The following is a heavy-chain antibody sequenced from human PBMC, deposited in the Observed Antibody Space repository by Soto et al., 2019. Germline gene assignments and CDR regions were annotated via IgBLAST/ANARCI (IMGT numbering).Heavy chain of an antibody. Sequence: QVQLVESGGGVVQPGRSLRLSCAASGFTFSSYGMHWVRQAPGKGLEWVAVISYDGSNKYYADSVKGRFTISRDNSKNTLYLQMNSLRAEDTDVYYCAKTYSSGWNAFDYWGQGTLVTVSS. D-gene: IGHD6-19*01. CDR1: GFTFSSYG. CDR3: AKTYSSGWNAFDY. V-gene: IGHV3-30*18. J-gene: IGHJ4*02. CDR2: ISYDGSNK.